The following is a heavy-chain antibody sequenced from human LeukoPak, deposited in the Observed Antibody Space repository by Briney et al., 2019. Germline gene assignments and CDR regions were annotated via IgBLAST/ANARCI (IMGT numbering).Heavy chain of an antibody. J-gene: IGHJ4*02. CDR3: ARRHDDSSGHAFNY. CDR1: GYSFTTYW. CDR2: IYPGDSDT. D-gene: IGHD3-22*01. Sequence: GESLKISCKGSGYSFTTYWIGWVRQMPGKGLEWMGIIYPGDSDTRYSPSFQGQVTFSADKSVSTAYLQWSSLEASDTATYYCARRHDDSSGHAFNYWGQGTLVTVSS. V-gene: IGHV5-51*01.